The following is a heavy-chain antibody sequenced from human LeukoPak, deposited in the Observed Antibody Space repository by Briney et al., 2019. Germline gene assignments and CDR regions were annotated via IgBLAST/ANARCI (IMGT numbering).Heavy chain of an antibody. J-gene: IGHJ6*02. V-gene: IGHV3-64*02. CDR1: GFTFSFYA. D-gene: IGHD3-9*01. Sequence: PGGSLRLSCAASGFTFSFYAMHWVRQAPGKGLEYVSGISTNGGSTYYADSVKGRFTISRDNSKNTLYLQMGSLRAEDMAVYYCARATSQGRYFDWKSRGMDVWGQGTTVTVSS. CDR2: ISTNGGST. CDR3: ARATSQGRYFDWKSRGMDV.